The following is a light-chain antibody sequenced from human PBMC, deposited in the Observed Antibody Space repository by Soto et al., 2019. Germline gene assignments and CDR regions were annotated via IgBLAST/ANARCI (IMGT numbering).Light chain of an antibody. CDR1: QGVGSS. CDR2: GAS. CDR3: QQYRSYPT. V-gene: IGKV1D-16*01. Sequence: IQMTQSPSSLSASVGDRVTITCRASQGVGSSLAWYQQKPGRAPKSLIYGASSLQRGVPSRFSGSGSGTDFTLTISSLQPEDLATYYCQQYRSYPTFGGGTKVEIK. J-gene: IGKJ4*01.